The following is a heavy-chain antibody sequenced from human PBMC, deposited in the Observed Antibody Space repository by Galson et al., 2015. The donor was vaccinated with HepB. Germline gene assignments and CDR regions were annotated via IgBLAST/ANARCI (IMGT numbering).Heavy chain of an antibody. CDR1: GFTFSGSA. Sequence: SLRLSCAASGFTFSGSAMHWVRQASGKGLEWVGRIRSKANSYATAYAASVKGRFTISRDDSKNTAYLQMNSLKTGDTAVYYCTRLAGSHTSGVVYWGQGTLVTVSS. CDR3: TRLAGSHTSGVVY. D-gene: IGHD2-21*01. CDR2: IRSKANSYAT. J-gene: IGHJ4*02. V-gene: IGHV3-73*01.